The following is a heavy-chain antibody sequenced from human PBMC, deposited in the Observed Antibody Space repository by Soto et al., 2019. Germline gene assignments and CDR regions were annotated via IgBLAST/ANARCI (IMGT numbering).Heavy chain of an antibody. CDR2: ISSNGGTT. Sequence: GGSLRLSCSASGFTFTTYAMYWVRQAPGKGLEYVSVISSNGGTTYYADSVRGRFTVSRDNSKNTLYLQVSSLGAEDTAVYYCAKDYYDTLTGYYGPDYWGQGTLVTVSS. CDR3: AKDYYDTLTGYYGPDY. V-gene: IGHV3-64D*06. CDR1: GFTFTTYA. D-gene: IGHD3-9*01. J-gene: IGHJ4*02.